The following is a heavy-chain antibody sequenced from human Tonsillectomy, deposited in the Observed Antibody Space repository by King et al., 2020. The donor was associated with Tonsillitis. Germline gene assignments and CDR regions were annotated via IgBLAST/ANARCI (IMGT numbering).Heavy chain of an antibody. D-gene: IGHD6-19*01. CDR2: FDPEDGET. V-gene: IGHV1-24*01. J-gene: IGHJ6*02. CDR1: GYTLTELS. CDR3: ASLPRLAVAGTFNKNYYYGMDV. Sequence: QLVQSGAEVKKPGASVKVSCKVSGYTLTELSMHWVRQAPGKGLEWMGGFDPEDGETIYAQKFQGRVTMTEDTSTDTAYMELSRLRSEDTAVYYCASLPRLAVAGTFNKNYYYGMDVWGQGTTVTVSS.